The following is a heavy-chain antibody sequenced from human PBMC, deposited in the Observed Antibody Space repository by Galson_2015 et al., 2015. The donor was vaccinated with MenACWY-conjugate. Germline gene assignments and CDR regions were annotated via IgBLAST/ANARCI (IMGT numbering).Heavy chain of an antibody. CDR1: GFTFSNSW. J-gene: IGHJ4*02. V-gene: IGHV3-7*01. D-gene: IGHD3/OR15-3a*01. CDR3: AAWTADDNY. CDR2: INPEGSRG. Sequence: SLRLSCAASGFTFSNSWMNWIRQAPGSGLEWVANINPEGSRGTYVDSVKGRFTISRDNAENSVYLEMNNLRPEDTAVFYCAAWTADDNYWAQGTLVTVSS.